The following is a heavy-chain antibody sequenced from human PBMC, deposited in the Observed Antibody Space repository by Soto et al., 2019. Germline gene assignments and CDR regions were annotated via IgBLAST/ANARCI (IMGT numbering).Heavy chain of an antibody. Sequence: ASVKVSCKASGYTFTSYAMHWVRQAPGQRLEWMGWINAGNGNTKYSQKFQGRVTITRDTSASTAYMELSSLISEDTAVYYCARDLSKGSLAYWGQGTLVTVSS. CDR2: INAGNGNT. CDR3: ARDLSKGSLAY. CDR1: GYTFTSYA. V-gene: IGHV1-3*01. J-gene: IGHJ4*02. D-gene: IGHD2-15*01.